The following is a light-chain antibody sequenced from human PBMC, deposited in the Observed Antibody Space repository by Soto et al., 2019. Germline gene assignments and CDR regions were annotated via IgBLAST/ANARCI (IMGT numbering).Light chain of an antibody. Sequence: SYELTQPPSVSVSPGQTARITCSGDALPKQYAYWYQQKPGQAPVLVIYKDSERPSGIHERFSGSSSGTTVTLTISGDQAEDEADYYCQSADSSGTYVFGTGTKLTVL. CDR2: KDS. J-gene: IGLJ1*01. CDR1: ALPKQY. V-gene: IGLV3-25*03. CDR3: QSADSSGTYV.